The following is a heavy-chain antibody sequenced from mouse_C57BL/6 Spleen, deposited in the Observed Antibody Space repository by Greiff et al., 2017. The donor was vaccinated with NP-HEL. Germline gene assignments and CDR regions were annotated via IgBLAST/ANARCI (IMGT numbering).Heavy chain of an antibody. Sequence: VQLQQSGPELVKPGASVKISCKASGYAFSSSWMNWVKQRPGKGLEWIGRIYPGDGDTNYNGKFKGKATLTADKSSSTAYMQLSSLTSEDSAVYFGARVRARTFDVWGTGTTVTVSS. CDR3: ARVRARTFDV. D-gene: IGHD3-3*01. J-gene: IGHJ1*03. CDR1: GYAFSSSW. V-gene: IGHV1-82*01. CDR2: IYPGDGDT.